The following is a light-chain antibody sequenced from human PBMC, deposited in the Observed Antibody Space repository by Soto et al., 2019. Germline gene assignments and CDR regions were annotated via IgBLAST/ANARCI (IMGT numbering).Light chain of an antibody. CDR2: AAS. J-gene: IGKJ4*01. Sequence: DIQLTQSPSSLSASGGDTVIITCRASQNIVSYLSWYQQRPGKPPNLLVYAASSLESWVPSRFSGSVSGTHFTLTISNLQPEDFATYFCQQSHSLPLTFGGGTKVQIK. V-gene: IGKV1-39*01. CDR1: QNIVSY. CDR3: QQSHSLPLT.